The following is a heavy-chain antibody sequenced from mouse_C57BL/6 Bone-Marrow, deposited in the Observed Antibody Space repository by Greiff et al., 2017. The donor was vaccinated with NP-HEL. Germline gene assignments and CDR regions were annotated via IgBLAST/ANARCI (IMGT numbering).Heavy chain of an antibody. CDR2: ISSGSSTI. D-gene: IGHD1-1*02. J-gene: IGHJ2*01. V-gene: IGHV5-17*01. CDR3: ARPEDSYGNYFDY. CDR1: GFTFSDYG. Sequence: EVQVVESGGGLVKPGGSLKLSCAASGFTFSDYGMHWVRQAPEKGLEWVAYISSGSSTIYYADTVKGRFTISRDNAKNTLFLQMTSLRSEDTAMYYCARPEDSYGNYFDYWGQGTTLTVSS.